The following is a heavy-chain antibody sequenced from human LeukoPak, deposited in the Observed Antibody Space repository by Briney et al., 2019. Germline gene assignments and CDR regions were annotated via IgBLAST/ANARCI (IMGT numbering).Heavy chain of an antibody. V-gene: IGHV1-2*02. J-gene: IGHJ3*02. CDR3: ARPITMVRGVIIVSDAFDI. Sequence: ASVKVSCKASGYTFTGYYMHWMRQAPGQGLEWMGWINPNSGGTNYAQKFQGRVTMTRDTSISTAYMELSRLRSDDTAVYYCARPITMVRGVIIVSDAFDIWGQGTMVTVSS. CDR2: INPNSGGT. CDR1: GYTFTGYY. D-gene: IGHD3-10*01.